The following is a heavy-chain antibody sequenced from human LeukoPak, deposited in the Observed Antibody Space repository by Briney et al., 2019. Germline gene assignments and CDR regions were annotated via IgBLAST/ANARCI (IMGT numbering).Heavy chain of an antibody. D-gene: IGHD3-3*01. J-gene: IGHJ6*02. CDR1: GFTFSSYG. CDR2: ISGSGGST. CDR3: AKDFWSGTGRNYGMGV. Sequence: GGSLRLSCAASGFTFSSYGMNWVRQAPGKGLEWVSAISGSGGSTYYADSVKGRFTISRDNSKNTLYLQMNSLRAEDTAVYYCAKDFWSGTGRNYGMGVWGQGTTVTVSS. V-gene: IGHV3-23*01.